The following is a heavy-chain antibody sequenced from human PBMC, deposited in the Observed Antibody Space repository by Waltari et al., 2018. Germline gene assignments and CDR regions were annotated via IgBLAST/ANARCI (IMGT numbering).Heavy chain of an antibody. J-gene: IGHJ5*02. V-gene: IGHV1-8*02. CDR2: MNPNSGNT. D-gene: IGHD5-18*01. Sequence: QVQLVQSGAEVKKPGASVKVSCKASGYTFTSYDINWVRQATGQGLEWMGWMNPNSGNTGYAQKVQGRVTMTRNTSISTAYMELSSLRSEDTAGYYCARWAPGYSLDWFDPWGQGTLVIVSS. CDR1: GYTFTSYD. CDR3: ARWAPGYSLDWFDP.